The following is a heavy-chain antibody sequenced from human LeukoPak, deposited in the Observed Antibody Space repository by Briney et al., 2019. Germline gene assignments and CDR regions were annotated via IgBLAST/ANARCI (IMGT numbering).Heavy chain of an antibody. CDR2: ISGSGGST. V-gene: IGHV3-23*01. D-gene: IGHD5-24*01. CDR3: AKERDGYILGDYFDY. CDR1: GFTFSSYA. Sequence: SGGSLRLSCAPSGFTFSSYAMSWVRQAPGKGLEWVSAISGSGGSTYYADSVKGRFTISRDNSKNTLYLQMNSLRAEDTAVYYCAKERDGYILGDYFDYWGQGTLVTVSS. J-gene: IGHJ4*02.